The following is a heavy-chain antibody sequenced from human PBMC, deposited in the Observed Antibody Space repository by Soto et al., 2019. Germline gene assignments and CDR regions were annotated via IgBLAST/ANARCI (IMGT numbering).Heavy chain of an antibody. CDR2: IYYSGST. J-gene: IGHJ4*02. D-gene: IGHD2-2*02. Sequence: PSETLSLTCTVSGGSISNSSYYWGWIRQPPGKGLEWIGNIYYSGSTHYNPSLKSRVTISVDTSKNQFSLKLSSVSAAETAVYYCARQTQICISTTCYTSFDYWGLGTLVTVSS. CDR3: ARQTQICISTTCYTSFDY. CDR1: GGSISNSSYY. V-gene: IGHV4-39*01.